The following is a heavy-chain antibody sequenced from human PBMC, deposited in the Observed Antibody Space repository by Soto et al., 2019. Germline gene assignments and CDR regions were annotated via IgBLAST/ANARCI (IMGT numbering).Heavy chain of an antibody. J-gene: IGHJ4*02. CDR1: GFSFSTYG. Sequence: EVQMLESGGGLVQPGGSLRLSCAASGFSFSTYGMNWVRQAPGKGLEGVSSLKNGGTYYAASVKGRFTISRDNSKNTLSLQMNSLTFADTATYFCATLMAVAGPGWDRACDHWGQGTLVAVSS. V-gene: IGHV3-23*01. D-gene: IGHD6-19*01. CDR2: SLKNGGT. CDR3: ATLMAVAGPGWDRACDH.